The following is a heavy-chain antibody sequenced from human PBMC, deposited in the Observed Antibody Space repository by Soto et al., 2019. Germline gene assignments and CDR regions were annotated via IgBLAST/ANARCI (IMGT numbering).Heavy chain of an antibody. Sequence: SVKVSCKASGGTFSSYAISWVRQAPGQGLEWMGGIIPIFGTANYAQKFQGRVTITADKSTSTAYMELSSLRSEDTAVYYCASPGIAAAGSDYWGQGTLVTVSS. CDR3: ASPGIAAAGSDY. D-gene: IGHD6-13*01. CDR1: GGTFSSYA. CDR2: IIPIFGTA. J-gene: IGHJ4*02. V-gene: IGHV1-69*06.